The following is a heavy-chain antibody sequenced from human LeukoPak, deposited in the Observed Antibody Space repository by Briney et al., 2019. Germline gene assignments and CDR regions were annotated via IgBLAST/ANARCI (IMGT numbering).Heavy chain of an antibody. CDR2: IRSQAYSGTT. CDR3: TRDIVSISQPYYFDY. CDR1: GFTFSSYS. V-gene: IGHV3-49*04. Sequence: GGSLRLPCAASGFTFSSYSMNWVRQAPGRGLEWVGFIRSQAYSGTTEYATSVKDRFTISRDDSKSIAYLQMNSLKTEDTAVYYCTRDIVSISQPYYFDYWGQGTLVTVSS. D-gene: IGHD2-2*01. J-gene: IGHJ4*02.